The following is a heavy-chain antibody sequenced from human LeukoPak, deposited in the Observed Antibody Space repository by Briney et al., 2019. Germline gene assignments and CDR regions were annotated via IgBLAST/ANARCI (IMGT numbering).Heavy chain of an antibody. D-gene: IGHD3-16*01. Sequence: PSQTLSLTCTVSGGSISSGGYYWSWIRQHPGKGLEWIGYIYYSGSTYYNPSLKSRVTISVDTSKNQFYLKLSSVTAADTAVYYCARADGFGNWFDPWGQGTLVTVSS. CDR2: IYYSGST. J-gene: IGHJ5*02. CDR3: ARADGFGNWFDP. V-gene: IGHV4-31*03. CDR1: GGSISSGGYY.